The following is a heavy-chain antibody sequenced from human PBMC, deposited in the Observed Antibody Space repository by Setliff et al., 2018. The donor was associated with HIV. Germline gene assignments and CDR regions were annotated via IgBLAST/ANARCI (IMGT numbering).Heavy chain of an antibody. V-gene: IGHV3-74*01. J-gene: IGHJ1*01. CDR1: EFTFSNSW. CDR2: INSDGSST. CDR3: GNKGGQV. Sequence: GGSLRLSCAASEFTFSNSWMHWVRQAPGKGLVWVSTINSDGSSTNYADSVKGRFSISRDRSRNMVSLQMNSLRVEDTAIYYCGNKGGQVWGPGTLVTVSS. D-gene: IGHD3-16*01.